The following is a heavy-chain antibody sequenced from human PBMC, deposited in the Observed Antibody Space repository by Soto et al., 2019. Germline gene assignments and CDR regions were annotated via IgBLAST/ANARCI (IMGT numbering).Heavy chain of an antibody. CDR3: ARTGGKSVVYDY. V-gene: IGHV4-31*03. J-gene: IGHJ4*02. D-gene: IGHD2-15*01. CDR2: IYYSGST. CDR1: GGSISSGSYY. Sequence: SETLSLTCTVSGGSISSGSYYWSWIRQHPGKGLEWIGYIYYSGSTYYNPSLKSRVTISVDTSKNQFSLKLSSVTAADTAVYYCARTGGKSVVYDYWGKGTLVTVAS.